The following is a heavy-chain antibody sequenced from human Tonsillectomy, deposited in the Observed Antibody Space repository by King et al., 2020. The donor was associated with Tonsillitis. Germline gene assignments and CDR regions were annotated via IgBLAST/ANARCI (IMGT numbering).Heavy chain of an antibody. V-gene: IGHV5-51*03. CDR3: ARLRLVPYYFDY. J-gene: IGHJ4*02. D-gene: IGHD6-13*01. CDR1: GYNFTNYW. CDR2: IYPSDSDT. Sequence: VQLVESGAEVKKPGESLKISCTGSGYNFTNYWVGWVRQMPGKGLEWMGIIYPSDSDTRYSPSFQGQVTISADTSISTAYLQWSSLTASDTAMYFCARLRLVPYYFDYWGQGTLVTVSS.